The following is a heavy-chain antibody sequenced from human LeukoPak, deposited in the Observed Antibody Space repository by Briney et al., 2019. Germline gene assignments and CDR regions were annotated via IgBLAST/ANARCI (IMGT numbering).Heavy chain of an antibody. CDR3: ARDTKYGSGSYWNY. D-gene: IGHD3-10*01. J-gene: IGHJ4*02. CDR2: ISDSGGTT. Sequence: GGSLRLSCAASGFTFSSYAMSWVRHAPGEGLEWVAAISDSGGTTYYADSVKGRFTISRDNAKNSLYLQMNSLRAEDTALYYCARDTKYGSGSYWNYWGQGTLVTVSS. V-gene: IGHV3-23*01. CDR1: GFTFSSYA.